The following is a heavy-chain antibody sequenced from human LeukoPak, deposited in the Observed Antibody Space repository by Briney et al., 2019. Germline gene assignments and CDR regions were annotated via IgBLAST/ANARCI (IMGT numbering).Heavy chain of an antibody. CDR3: ASSSGWHFNWFDP. V-gene: IGHV4-59*01. Sequence: PSETLSLTCTVSGGSISSYYWSWIWQPPGKGLEWIGYIYYSGSTNYNPSLKSRVTISVDTSKNQFSLKLSSVTAADTAVYYCASSSGWHFNWFDPWGQGTLVTVSS. CDR1: GGSISSYY. CDR2: IYYSGST. D-gene: IGHD6-19*01. J-gene: IGHJ5*02.